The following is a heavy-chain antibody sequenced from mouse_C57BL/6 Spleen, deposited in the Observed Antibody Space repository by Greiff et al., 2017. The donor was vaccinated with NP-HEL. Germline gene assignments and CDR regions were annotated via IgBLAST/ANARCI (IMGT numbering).Heavy chain of an antibody. CDR3: ARNRRHYDKRASYYFDY. J-gene: IGHJ2*01. V-gene: IGHV1-55*01. D-gene: IGHD2-4*01. CDR1: GYTFTSYW. Sequence: QVQLKQPGAELVKPGASVKMSCKASGYTFTSYWITWVKQRPGQGLEWIGDIYPGSGSTNYNEKFKSKATLTVDTSSSTAYMQLSSLTSEDSAVYYCARNRRHYDKRASYYFDYWGQGTTLTVSS. CDR2: IYPGSGST.